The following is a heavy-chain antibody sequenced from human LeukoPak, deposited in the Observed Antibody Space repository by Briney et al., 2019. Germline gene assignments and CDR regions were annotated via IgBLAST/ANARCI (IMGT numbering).Heavy chain of an antibody. CDR3: AREIRGYSYFDY. V-gene: IGHV3-48*04. J-gene: IGHJ4*02. D-gene: IGHD1-26*01. CDR1: GFTFSSYA. CDR2: ISSSGSTI. Sequence: PGGSLRLSCAASGFTFSSYAMSWVRQAPGKGLEWVSYISSSGSTIYYADSVKGRFTISRDNAKNSLYLQMNSLRAEDTAVYYCAREIRGYSYFDYWGQGTLVTVSS.